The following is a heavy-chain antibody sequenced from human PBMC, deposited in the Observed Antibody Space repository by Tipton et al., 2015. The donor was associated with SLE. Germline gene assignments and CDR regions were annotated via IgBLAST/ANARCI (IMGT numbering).Heavy chain of an antibody. CDR1: GFSFSSYW. J-gene: IGHJ4*02. D-gene: IGHD3-22*01. CDR3: ARGHGSGFYSDN. CDR2: IYPGDSDT. Sequence: VQLVQSGAELKKPGESLKISCKGSGFSFSSYWIAWVRQMPGKGLEWMGIIYPGDSDTRYSPSFQGQVTFSADESTSTAYLQLSSLKAADTAMYYCARGHGSGFYSDNWGQGPLVTVSS. V-gene: IGHV5-51*03.